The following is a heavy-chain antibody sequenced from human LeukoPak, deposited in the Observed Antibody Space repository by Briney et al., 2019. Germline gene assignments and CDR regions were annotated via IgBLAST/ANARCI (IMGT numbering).Heavy chain of an antibody. V-gene: IGHV3-66*01. Sequence: GGSLRLSCAASGFTVSSNYMSWVRQAPGKGLEWVSVIYSGGSTYYADSVKGRFTISRDNAKNTLYLQMNSLRAEDTAVYYCTRDPGYCSGGSCYSLDAFDIWGQGTMVTVSS. J-gene: IGHJ3*02. CDR3: TRDPGYCSGGSCYSLDAFDI. D-gene: IGHD2-15*01. CDR2: IYSGGST. CDR1: GFTVSSNY.